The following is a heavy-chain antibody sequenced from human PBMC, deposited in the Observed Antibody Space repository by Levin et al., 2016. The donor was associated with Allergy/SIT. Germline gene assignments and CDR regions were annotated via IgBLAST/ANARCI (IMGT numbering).Heavy chain of an antibody. D-gene: IGHD3-10*01. CDR3: ASLIPRTSGGSEYFQH. CDR2: ISDISDFI. J-gene: IGHJ1*01. CDR1: GITFSSQS. Sequence: GGSLRLSCTASGITFSSQSMNWVRQAPGKGLEWVSSISDISDFIYYTDSVTGRFTISRDNAKSSLFLQMNSLRAEDTAVYYCASLIPRTSGGSEYFQHWGQGTLVTVSS. V-gene: IGHV3-21*01.